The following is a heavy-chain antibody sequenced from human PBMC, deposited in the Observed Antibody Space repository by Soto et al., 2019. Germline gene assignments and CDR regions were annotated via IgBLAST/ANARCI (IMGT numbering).Heavy chain of an antibody. V-gene: IGHV1-3*01. CDR2: INAGNGNT. CDR3: AKGGNIAVVVADYGMDV. CDR1: GYTFSNCA. D-gene: IGHD2-15*01. Sequence: EASVKVSCKASGYTFSNCAMHWVRQAPGQRLEWMGWINAGNGNTKYSQKFQDRVTITRDTSASTAYMELSSLRSEDTAVYYCAKGGNIAVVVADYGMDVWGQGTTVTVSS. J-gene: IGHJ6*02.